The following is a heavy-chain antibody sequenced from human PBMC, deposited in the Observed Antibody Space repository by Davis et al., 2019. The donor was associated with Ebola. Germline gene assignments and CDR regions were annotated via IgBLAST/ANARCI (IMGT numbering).Heavy chain of an antibody. Sequence: SETLSLTCTVSGGSISPSSYSWGWIRQPPGKGLEWIGSIYYSGSTYYNPSLKSRVTISVDTSKNQFSLKLSSVTAADTAVYYCARHRRGYSGYDAQNWFDPWGQGTLVTVSS. D-gene: IGHD5-12*01. J-gene: IGHJ5*02. CDR1: GGSISPSSYS. CDR3: ARHRRGYSGYDAQNWFDP. CDR2: IYYSGST. V-gene: IGHV4-39*01.